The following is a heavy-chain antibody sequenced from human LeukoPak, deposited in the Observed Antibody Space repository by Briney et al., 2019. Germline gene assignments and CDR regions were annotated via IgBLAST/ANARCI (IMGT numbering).Heavy chain of an antibody. J-gene: IGHJ3*02. CDR1: GFTVSSNY. V-gene: IGHV3-53*04. D-gene: IGHD1-14*01. CDR2: IYSGGST. CDR3: ARERTPRGGDAFDI. Sequence: GGSLRLSCAASGFTVSSNYMSWVRQAPGKGLEWVSVIYSGGSTYYADSVKGRFTISRHNSKNTLYLQMNSLRAEDTAVYYCARERTPRGGDAFDIWGQGTMVTVSS.